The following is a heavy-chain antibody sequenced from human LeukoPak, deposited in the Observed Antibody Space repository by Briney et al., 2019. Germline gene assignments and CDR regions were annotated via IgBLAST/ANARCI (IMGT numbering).Heavy chain of an antibody. CDR1: GGSFSGYY. D-gene: IGHD2-8*02. J-gene: IGHJ4*02. CDR3: AGHHPRNTVDF. CDR2: IYYSGST. Sequence: SETLSLTCAVYGGSFSGYYWSWIRQPPGKGLEWIGYIYYSGSTNYNPSLKSRVTISVDTSKNQFSLKLSSVTAADTAVYYCAGHHPRNTVDFWGQGTLVTVSS. V-gene: IGHV4-59*08.